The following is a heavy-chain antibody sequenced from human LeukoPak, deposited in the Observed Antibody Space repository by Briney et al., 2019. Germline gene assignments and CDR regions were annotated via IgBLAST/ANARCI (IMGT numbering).Heavy chain of an antibody. J-gene: IGHJ3*02. CDR3: ARDTVITDDPFHI. D-gene: IGHD3-10*01. Sequence: SETLSLTCTVSGGSISSYCYSWVRQPPGKGLEWIGYIYYSGSTNYNPSLKSRVTISVDTSKNQFSLKLSYVTAADTHGHKCARDTVITDDPFHIWGQGTMVTVSS. CDR1: GGSISSYC. CDR2: IYYSGST. V-gene: IGHV4-59*01.